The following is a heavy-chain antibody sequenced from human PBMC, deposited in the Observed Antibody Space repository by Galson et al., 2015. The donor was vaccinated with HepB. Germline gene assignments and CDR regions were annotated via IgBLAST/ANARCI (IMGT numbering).Heavy chain of an antibody. V-gene: IGHV1-69*13. CDR2: IIPIFGTA. Sequence: SVKVSCKASGGTFSSYAISWVRQAPGQGLEWMGGIIPIFGTANYAQKFQGRVTITADESTSTAYMELSSLRPEDTAVYYCARVATGTTGAFDIWGQGTMVTVSS. CDR3: ARVATGTTGAFDI. D-gene: IGHD1-1*01. CDR1: GGTFSSYA. J-gene: IGHJ3*02.